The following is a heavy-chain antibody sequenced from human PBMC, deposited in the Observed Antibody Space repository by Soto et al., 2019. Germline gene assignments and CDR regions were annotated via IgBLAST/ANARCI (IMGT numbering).Heavy chain of an antibody. V-gene: IGHV4-31*11. CDR2: IYYSGSR. J-gene: IGHJ4*02. CDR1: GASLAGGGFY. CDR3: ATYYDILTGPMGALNY. Sequence: QVQLQESGPGVVKPSQTLSLTCAVSGASLAGGGFYWIWIRQYPGKGLEWIGDIYYSGSRRYNPSLKSRITISVDTSKNQFSLELSSVTAADTALYYCATYYDILTGPMGALNYWGQGILVTVSS. D-gene: IGHD3-9*01.